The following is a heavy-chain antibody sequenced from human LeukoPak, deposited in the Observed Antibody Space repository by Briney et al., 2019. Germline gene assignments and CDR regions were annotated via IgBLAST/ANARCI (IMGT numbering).Heavy chain of an antibody. CDR2: INPNSGGT. V-gene: IGHV1-2*06. Sequence: ASVKVSCKASGYTFTGYYMHWVRQAPGQGLEWMGRINPNSGGTNYAQKFQGRVTMTRDTSFSTAYMELSRLRSDDTAVYYCARDSSGYQLDYWGPGTLVTVSS. J-gene: IGHJ4*02. CDR1: GYTFTGYY. CDR3: ARDSSGYQLDY. D-gene: IGHD3-22*01.